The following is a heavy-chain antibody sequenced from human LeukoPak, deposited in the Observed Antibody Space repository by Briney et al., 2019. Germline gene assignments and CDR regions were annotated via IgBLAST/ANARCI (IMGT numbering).Heavy chain of an antibody. V-gene: IGHV4-39*01. J-gene: IGHJ6*02. CDR3: ARSSGPDYYALDV. Sequence: SETLSLTCTVFDASFSSTNYWWVWIRQPPGRGLECFGSIYYSGSTNINPSLKSRVTLFIDKSRKKFSLRLAPMAAADTAVFYCARSSGPDYYALDVWGQGTTVTVSS. CDR2: IYYSGST. CDR1: DASFSSTNYW. D-gene: IGHD6-19*01.